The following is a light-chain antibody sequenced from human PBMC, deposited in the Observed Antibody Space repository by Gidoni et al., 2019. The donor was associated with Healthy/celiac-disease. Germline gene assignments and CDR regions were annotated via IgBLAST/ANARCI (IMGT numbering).Light chain of an antibody. J-gene: IGKJ3*01. Sequence: EIVLTQSPGTLSLSPGERATLSCRASQSVSRSYLAWYQQKPGPAPRLLTFGASSRGTGIPDRFSGSGSGTDFTITISRLEPEDFAVYYWQQYGSPHTFGHGTKVDIK. CDR3: QQYGSPHT. CDR2: GAS. V-gene: IGKV3-20*01. CDR1: QSVSRSY.